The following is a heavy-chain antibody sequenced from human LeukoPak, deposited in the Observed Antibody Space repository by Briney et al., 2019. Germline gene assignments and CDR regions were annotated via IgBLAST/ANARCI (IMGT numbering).Heavy chain of an antibody. J-gene: IGHJ3*02. CDR3: ARRVGWNAFDI. V-gene: IGHV4-61*02. Sequence: SETLSLTCTASGGSITGGNYDWSWVRQPAGKGLEWIGRIYTSGSTNYNPSLKSRVAISLDTTKNQVSLKLISVTAADTAIYYCARRVGWNAFDIWGQGTVVTVSS. CDR2: IYTSGST. D-gene: IGHD1-26*01. CDR1: GGSITGGNYD.